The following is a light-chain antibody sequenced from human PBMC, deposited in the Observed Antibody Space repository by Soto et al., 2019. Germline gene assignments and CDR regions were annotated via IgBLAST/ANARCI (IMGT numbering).Light chain of an antibody. CDR2: DAS. J-gene: IGKJ1*01. CDR1: QSVSRS. CDR3: QQYYGRPPGT. V-gene: IGKV3-15*01. Sequence: ETVMTHSPATLSVSPCQRATLSFSASQSVSRSLAWYQHKPGQVPRLLIYDASTRATGIPARFSGSGSETEFTLTISSLQSEDFAVYFCQQYYGRPPGTFGQGTKVDIK.